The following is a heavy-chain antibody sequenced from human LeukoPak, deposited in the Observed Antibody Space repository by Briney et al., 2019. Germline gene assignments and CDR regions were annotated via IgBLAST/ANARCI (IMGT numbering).Heavy chain of an antibody. Sequence: ASVKVSCKASGYTFTGYYIHWVRQAPGQGLEWMGWIYPDSGGTYYAQRFQGGVTMTRDTSINTAYMEVSRLRSDDSAVYYCARGGGNLPIYAFDFWGQGSMVTVSS. CDR1: GYTFTGYY. D-gene: IGHD4-23*01. CDR3: ARGGGNLPIYAFDF. V-gene: IGHV1-2*02. J-gene: IGHJ3*01. CDR2: IYPDSGGT.